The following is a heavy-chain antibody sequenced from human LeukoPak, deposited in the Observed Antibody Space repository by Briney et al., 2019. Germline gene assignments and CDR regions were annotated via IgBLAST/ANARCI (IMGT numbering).Heavy chain of an antibody. J-gene: IGHJ3*01. CDR1: GDSVSNNDVA. CDR3: ARGANSTFDV. V-gene: IGHV6-1*01. Sequence: SQTLSLTCAISGDSVSNNDVAWNWIRLSPSRGLEWLGRAYRGSTPYAVSGKSRITINPDTSRNQFSLQLNSLTPEDTAVYFCARGANSTFDVWGQGTVVTVSS. D-gene: IGHD1-26*01. CDR2: AYRGSTP.